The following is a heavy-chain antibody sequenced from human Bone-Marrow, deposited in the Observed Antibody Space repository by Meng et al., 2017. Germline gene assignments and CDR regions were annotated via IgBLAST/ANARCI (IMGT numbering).Heavy chain of an antibody. V-gene: IGHV1-8*03. J-gene: IGHJ4*02. CDR3: ARGQGRGYSYGWIDY. Sequence: ASVKVSCKASGYTFTSYDINWVRQATGQGFEWMGWMNPNSGNTGYAQKFQGRVTITRNTSISTAYMELSSLRSEDTAVYYCARGQGRGYSYGWIDYWGQGTLVTVSS. CDR1: GYTFTSYD. D-gene: IGHD5-18*01. CDR2: MNPNSGNT.